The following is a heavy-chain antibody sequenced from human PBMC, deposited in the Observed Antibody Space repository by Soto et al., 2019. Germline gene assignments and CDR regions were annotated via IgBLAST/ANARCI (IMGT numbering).Heavy chain of an antibody. Sequence: LQLVESGGGLVQPGGSLRLSCAASGFAFSSFSMNWVRQAPGKGLEWISYISSTTTTIYYADSVKGRFTISRDSDENSLYLQMNSLRDEDTAVYYCTRDPLRVSLSQTYGMDVWGQGTTVTVSS. J-gene: IGHJ6*02. D-gene: IGHD2-8*01. CDR1: GFAFSSFS. CDR3: TRDPLRVSLSQTYGMDV. V-gene: IGHV3-48*02. CDR2: ISSTTTTI.